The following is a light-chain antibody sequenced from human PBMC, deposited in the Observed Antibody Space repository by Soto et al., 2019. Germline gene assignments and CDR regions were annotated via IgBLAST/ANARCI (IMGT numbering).Light chain of an antibody. Sequence: IVLTQSPGTLSLSPGERATLSCRASQSISSNYVAWYQQKPGQAPRLLIYGASSRATGVPDRFSGSGSGTDFTLTISRLEPEDFAVYYCQQYGSSGYTFCQGTQLEIK. CDR2: GAS. V-gene: IGKV3-20*01. CDR3: QQYGSSGYT. J-gene: IGKJ2*01. CDR1: QSISSNY.